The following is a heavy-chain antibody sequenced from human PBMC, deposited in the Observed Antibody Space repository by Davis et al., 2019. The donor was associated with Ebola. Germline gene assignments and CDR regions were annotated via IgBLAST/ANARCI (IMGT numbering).Heavy chain of an antibody. Sequence: GESLKISCAASGFVFSSYVMNWVRQAPGKGLEWVSYISDSSTTIYYADSVKGRFTISRDNSKNTLYLQMNSLRAEDTAVYYCARGKGDIVPMDVWGQGTTVTVSS. CDR3: ARGKGDIVPMDV. CDR1: GFVFSSYV. D-gene: IGHD2-8*01. J-gene: IGHJ6*02. V-gene: IGHV3-48*01. CDR2: ISDSSTTI.